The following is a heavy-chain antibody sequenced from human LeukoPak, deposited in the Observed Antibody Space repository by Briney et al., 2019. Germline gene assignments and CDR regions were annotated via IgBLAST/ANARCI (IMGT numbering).Heavy chain of an antibody. D-gene: IGHD6-19*01. CDR1: GFTFSSYD. V-gene: IGHV3-13*01. J-gene: IGHJ4*02. CDR2: IGTAGDT. CDR3: ARAKIAVAGTEPPYFDY. Sequence: PGGSLRLSCAASGFTFSSYDMHWVRQATGKGLEWVSAIGTAGDTYYPGSVKGRFTISRENAKNSLYLQMNSLRAGDTAVYYCARAKIAVAGTEPPYFDYWGQGTLVTVSS.